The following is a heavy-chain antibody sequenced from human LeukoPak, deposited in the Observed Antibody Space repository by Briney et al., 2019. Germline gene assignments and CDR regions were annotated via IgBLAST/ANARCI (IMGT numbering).Heavy chain of an antibody. V-gene: IGHV1-18*01. Sequence: GASVKVSCRASGYTFTSYGISWVRQAPGQGLEWRGGSSAYNGNTNYAQKLQGRVTMTTDTSTSTAYMELRSLRSDDTAVYYCATVRGYDFWSGYYGGWHYYMDVWGKGTTVTVSS. CDR3: ATVRGYDFWSGYYGGWHYYMDV. CDR2: SSAYNGNT. D-gene: IGHD3-3*01. J-gene: IGHJ6*03. CDR1: GYTFTSYG.